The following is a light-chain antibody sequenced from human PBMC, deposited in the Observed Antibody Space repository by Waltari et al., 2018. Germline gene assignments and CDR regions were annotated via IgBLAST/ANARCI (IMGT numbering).Light chain of an antibody. CDR1: SSDLGTYDY. V-gene: IGLV2-14*03. CDR2: DVT. J-gene: IGLJ2*01. CDR3: SSYTTSSTVV. Sequence: QSALTQPASVSGSPGQSITFSCTGTSSDLGTYDYVSWYQQHPGKAPQLMIYDVTKRPSGVSDRFSGSKSGNTASLTISGLQAEDEADYYCSSYTTSSTVVFGGGTKVTVL.